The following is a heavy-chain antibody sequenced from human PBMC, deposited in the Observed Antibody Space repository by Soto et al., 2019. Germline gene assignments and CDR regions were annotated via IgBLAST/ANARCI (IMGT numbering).Heavy chain of an antibody. CDR1: GGTFSSYA. Sequence: QVQLVQSGAEVKKPGSSVKVSCKASGGTFSSYAISWVRQAPGQGLEWMGGIIPIFGTANYAQKFQGRVTITADESTSTAYMELSSLRSEDTAVYYCARPYCGGDCYTYGMDVWGQGTTVTVSS. V-gene: IGHV1-69*12. CDR3: ARPYCGGDCYTYGMDV. CDR2: IIPIFGTA. D-gene: IGHD2-21*02. J-gene: IGHJ6*02.